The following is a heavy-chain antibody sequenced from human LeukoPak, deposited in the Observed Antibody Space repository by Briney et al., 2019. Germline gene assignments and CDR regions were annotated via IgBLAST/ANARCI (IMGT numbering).Heavy chain of an antibody. CDR2: IRSKANSYAT. Sequence: PGGSLRLSCAASGFTFSGSAMHWVRQASGKGLEWVGRIRSKANSYATAYAASVKGRFTISRDDSKNTAYLQMNSLKTEDTAVYYCTSPVWGSYVHFDYWGQGTLVTVSS. J-gene: IGHJ4*02. D-gene: IGHD3-16*01. V-gene: IGHV3-73*01. CDR1: GFTFSGSA. CDR3: TSPVWGSYVHFDY.